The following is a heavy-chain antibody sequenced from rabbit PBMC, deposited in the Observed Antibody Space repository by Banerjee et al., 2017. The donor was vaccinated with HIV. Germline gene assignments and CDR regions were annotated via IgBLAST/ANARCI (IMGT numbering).Heavy chain of an antibody. D-gene: IGHD4-1*01. CDR3: ARDLAGVIGWNFNL. CDR1: GFSFSNRCV. CDR2: IATGSSGSS. J-gene: IGHJ4*01. Sequence: QEQLEESGGDLVKPEGSLTLTCTASGFSFSNRCVMCWVRQAPGKGLEWIACIATGSSGSSYYATWAKGRFTVSKASSTTVTLQMTSLTAADTATYFCARDLAGVIGWNFNLWGPGTLVTVS. V-gene: IGHV1S45*01.